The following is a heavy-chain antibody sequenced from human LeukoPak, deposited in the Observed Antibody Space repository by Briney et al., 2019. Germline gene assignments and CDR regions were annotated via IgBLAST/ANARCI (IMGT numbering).Heavy chain of an antibody. J-gene: IGHJ3*02. CDR1: GGSISSYY. V-gene: IGHV4-59*12. Sequence: SETLSLTCIVSGGSISSYYWSWIRQPPGKGLEWIGYIYYSGSTNYNPSLKSRVTISVDTSKNQFSLKLSSVTAADTAVYYCARDPDLYAFDIWGQGTMVTVSS. CDR2: IYYSGST. CDR3: ARDPDLYAFDI.